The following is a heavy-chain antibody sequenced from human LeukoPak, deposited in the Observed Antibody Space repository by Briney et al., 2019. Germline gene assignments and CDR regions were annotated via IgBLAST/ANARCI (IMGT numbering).Heavy chain of an antibody. CDR3: AREVSGNFDY. J-gene: IGHJ4*02. CDR2: ISYSGST. Sequence: SETLSLTCTVSGGSISSGGYYWSWIRQHPGKGLEWIGYISYSGSTYYNPSLKSRVTTSVDTSKNQFSLKLSSVTAADTAVYYCAREVSGNFDYWGQGTLVTVSS. CDR1: GGSISSGGYY. V-gene: IGHV4-31*03.